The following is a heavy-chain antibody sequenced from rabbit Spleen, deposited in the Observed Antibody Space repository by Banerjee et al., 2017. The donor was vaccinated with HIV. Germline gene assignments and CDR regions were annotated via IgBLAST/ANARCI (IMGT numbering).Heavy chain of an antibody. CDR1: GVSFSSSSY. D-gene: IGHD1-1*01. CDR3: ARDTSSSFSSYGMDL. Sequence: QSLEESGGDLVKPGASLTLTCTASGVSFSSSSYMCWVRQAPGKGLEWIACIDTGSSGFTYFATWAQGRFTCSKTSSTTVTLQMTRLTAADMATYFCARDTSSSFSSYGMDLWGQGTLVTVS. CDR2: IDTGSSGFT. J-gene: IGHJ6*01. V-gene: IGHV1S40*01.